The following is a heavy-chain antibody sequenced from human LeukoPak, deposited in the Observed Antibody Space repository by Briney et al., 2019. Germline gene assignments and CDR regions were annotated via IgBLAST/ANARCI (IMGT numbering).Heavy chain of an antibody. CDR3: ASHDISSAY. Sequence: SETLSLTCTVSGASISSGGYSWSWIRQPPGKGLEWIGYIYHSGSTYYNPSLKSRVTISVDRSKNQFSLKLSSVTAADTAVYYCASHDISSAYWGQGTLVTVSS. CDR2: IYHSGST. J-gene: IGHJ4*02. CDR1: GASISSGGYS. D-gene: IGHD3-9*01. V-gene: IGHV4-30-2*01.